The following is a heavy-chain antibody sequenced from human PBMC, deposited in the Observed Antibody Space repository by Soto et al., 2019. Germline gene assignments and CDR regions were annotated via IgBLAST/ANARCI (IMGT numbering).Heavy chain of an antibody. D-gene: IGHD1-1*01. Sequence: TLSLTCTVSGDSVSRGDSYWSWIRQPPGKGLEWIGYICCSGSTEYNPSLRSRVIISVDTSKNQLSLKLSTVTAADTAVYFCARGMDNNKVGWWGQG. CDR3: ARGMDNNKVGW. CDR2: ICCSGST. V-gene: IGHV4-61*08. J-gene: IGHJ1*01. CDR1: GDSVSRGDSY.